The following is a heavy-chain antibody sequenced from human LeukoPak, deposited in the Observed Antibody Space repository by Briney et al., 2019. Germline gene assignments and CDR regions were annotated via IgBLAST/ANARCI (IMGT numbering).Heavy chain of an antibody. CDR1: GFTFSDYY. V-gene: IGHV3-11*01. CDR2: ISSSGSTI. J-gene: IGHJ6*02. Sequence: GGSLRLSCAASGFTFSDYYMSWIRQAPGKGLEWVSYISSSGSTIYYADSVKGRFTIFRDNAKNSLYLQMNSLRAEDTAVYYCASLDWGGYWSETYYYYGMDVWGQGTTVTVSS. D-gene: IGHD3-3*01. CDR3: ASLDWGGYWSETYYYYGMDV.